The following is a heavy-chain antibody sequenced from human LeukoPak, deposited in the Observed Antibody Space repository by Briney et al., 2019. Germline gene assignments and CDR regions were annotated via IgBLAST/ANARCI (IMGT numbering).Heavy chain of an antibody. J-gene: IGHJ4*02. V-gene: IGHV4-59*01. Sequence: PSETLSLTCTVSGGFLSSYYWSWIRQTPGKGLEWIGNIYCRGSTNYNPSLKSRVTMSVDTSKNQFSLKVSSVTAADTALYYCARDGGGRSRPLDYRGQVTPVTVSS. CDR3: ARDGGGRSRPLDY. CDR2: IYCRGST. CDR1: GGFLSSYY. D-gene: IGHD2-15*01.